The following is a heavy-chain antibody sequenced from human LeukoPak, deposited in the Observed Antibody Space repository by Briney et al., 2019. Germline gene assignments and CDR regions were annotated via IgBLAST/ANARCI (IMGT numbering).Heavy chain of an antibody. CDR3: ARDPYSGNYGNYYYYYMDV. D-gene: IGHD1-26*01. CDR1: GFTFTTFN. V-gene: IGHV3-21*06. J-gene: IGHJ6*03. Sequence: KSGGSLRLSCAASGFTFTTFNMNWVRQAPGKGLEWVSSISSGSSYIYYADLVKGRFTISRDNAKNSLFLQMNNLSPDDTAVYFCARDPYSGNYGNYYYYYMDVWGKGTTVTISS. CDR2: ISSGSSYI.